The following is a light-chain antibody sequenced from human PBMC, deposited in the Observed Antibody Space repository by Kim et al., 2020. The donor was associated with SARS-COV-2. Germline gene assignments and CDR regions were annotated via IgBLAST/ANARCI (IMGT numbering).Light chain of an antibody. Sequence: ASVGDRVTITCRASQGVWSWLAWYQQKPGKAPKLLIYAASSLQSGVPSRFGGSGSGTDFTLTINSLQPEDLAIYYCQQAYSFPFTFGPGTKVDIK. J-gene: IGKJ3*01. CDR1: QGVWSW. CDR2: AAS. V-gene: IGKV1-12*02. CDR3: QQAYSFPFT.